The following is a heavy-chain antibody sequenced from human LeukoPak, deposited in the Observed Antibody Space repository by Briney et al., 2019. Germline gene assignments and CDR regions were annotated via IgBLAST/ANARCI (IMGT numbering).Heavy chain of an antibody. V-gene: IGHV4-30-4*01. Sequence: PSETLSLTCTVSGGSISSGDDYWSWIRQPPGKGLEWIGYIYYSGSTYYNPSLKSRVTISVDTSKNQFSLKLSSVTAADTAVYYCASVPLVAAAVDYWGQGTLVTVSS. D-gene: IGHD6-13*01. CDR1: GGSISSGDDY. CDR3: ASVPLVAAAVDY. J-gene: IGHJ4*02. CDR2: IYYSGST.